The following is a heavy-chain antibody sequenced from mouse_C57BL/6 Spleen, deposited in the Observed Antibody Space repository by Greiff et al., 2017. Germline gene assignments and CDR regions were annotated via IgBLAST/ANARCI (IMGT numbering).Heavy chain of an antibody. CDR3: ARRPAGELGYFDY. CDR1: GYTFTDYN. V-gene: IGHV1-22*01. D-gene: IGHD3-3*01. J-gene: IGHJ2*01. Sequence: EVQLQQSGPELVKPGASVKMSCKASGYTFTDYNMHWVKQSHGKSLEWIGYINPNNGGTSYNPKFKGKATLTVNKSSSTAYMELRSLTSEDSAVYYCARRPAGELGYFDYWGQGTTLTVSS. CDR2: INPNNGGT.